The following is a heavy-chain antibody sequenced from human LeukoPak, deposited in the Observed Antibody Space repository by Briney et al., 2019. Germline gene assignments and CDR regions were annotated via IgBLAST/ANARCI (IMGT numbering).Heavy chain of an antibody. CDR3: ASLRDYYDSSGYPASDAFDI. V-gene: IGHV4-34*01. D-gene: IGHD3-22*01. CDR2: INHSGST. J-gene: IGHJ3*02. Sequence: PSETLCLTCAVYGGSFSGYYWSWIRQLPGKGLEWIGEINHSGSTNYNPSLKSRVTISVDTSKNQFSLKLSSVTAADTAVYYCASLRDYYDSSGYPASDAFDIWGQGTMVTVSS. CDR1: GGSFSGYY.